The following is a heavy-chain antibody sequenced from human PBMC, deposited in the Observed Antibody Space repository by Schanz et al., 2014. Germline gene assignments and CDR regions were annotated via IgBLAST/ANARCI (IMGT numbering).Heavy chain of an antibody. J-gene: IGHJ5*02. CDR1: GFTFSSYW. Sequence: EVQLVESGGGLVQPGGSLRLSCAASGFTFSSYWMSWVRQAPGEGLEWVANIKQDGSEKYYVDSVKGRFTISRDNAKNSLYLQMNSLRPEDTAVYYCARVRPGFAIDPWGQGTLVTVSS. CDR3: ARVRPGFAIDP. D-gene: IGHD6-25*01. V-gene: IGHV3-7*01. CDR2: IKQDGSEK.